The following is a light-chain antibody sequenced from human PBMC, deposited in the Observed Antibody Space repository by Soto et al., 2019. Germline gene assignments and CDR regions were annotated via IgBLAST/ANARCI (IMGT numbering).Light chain of an antibody. J-gene: IGKJ4*01. CDR1: QRVSSY. V-gene: IGKV3-11*01. CDR2: DAS. CDR3: QQRSNGHL. Sequence: DIVLTQSPATLSLSPGERATLSCRASQRVSSYLAWYQQKPGQAPRLLLYDASNRATVIPARFSGSGSGTDFTLTISSLEPEDVAVYYCQQRSNGHLFGGGTKVESK.